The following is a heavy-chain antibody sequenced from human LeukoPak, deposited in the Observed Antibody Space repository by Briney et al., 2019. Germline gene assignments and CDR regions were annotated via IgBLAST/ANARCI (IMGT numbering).Heavy chain of an antibody. Sequence: GGSLRLSYAASGFIFSSYAMSWVRQAPGKGLELVSAISGSGGSTFYADSVKGRFTISRDNSKNTLYLQMNRLRAEDTAVYYCAKVADCSSTSCYDGSDYFDCCGQGTLVTVSS. D-gene: IGHD2-2*01. V-gene: IGHV3-23*01. CDR2: ISGSGGST. J-gene: IGHJ4*02. CDR1: GFIFSSYA. CDR3: AKVADCSSTSCYDGSDYFDC.